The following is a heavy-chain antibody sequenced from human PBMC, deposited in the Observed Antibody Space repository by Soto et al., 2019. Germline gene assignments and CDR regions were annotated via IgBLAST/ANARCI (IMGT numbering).Heavy chain of an antibody. Sequence: PSETLSLTCAVSGGSISSSNWWSRVRQPPGKGLEWIGEIYHSGSTNYNPSLKSRVTISVDKSKNQFSLKLSSVTAADTAVYYCARSRGKARFGELFGYFDYWGQGTLVTVSS. J-gene: IGHJ4*02. CDR1: GGSISSSNW. CDR2: IYHSGST. D-gene: IGHD3-10*01. CDR3: ARSRGKARFGELFGYFDY. V-gene: IGHV4-4*02.